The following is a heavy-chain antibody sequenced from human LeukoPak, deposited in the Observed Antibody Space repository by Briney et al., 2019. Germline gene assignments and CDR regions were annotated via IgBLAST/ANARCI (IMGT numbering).Heavy chain of an antibody. Sequence: PSETLSLTCTVSGGSIGSGGYYWSWIRQHPGKGLEWIGHIYYSGSTYYNPSLKSRLTISVDTSKNQFSLKLSSVTAADTAVYYCASADYEDAFDIWGQGTMVTVSS. D-gene: IGHD4-17*01. CDR3: ASADYEDAFDI. V-gene: IGHV4-31*03. CDR1: GGSIGSGGYY. J-gene: IGHJ3*02. CDR2: IYYSGST.